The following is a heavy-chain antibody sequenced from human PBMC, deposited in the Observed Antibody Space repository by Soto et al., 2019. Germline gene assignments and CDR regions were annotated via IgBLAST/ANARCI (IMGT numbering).Heavy chain of an antibody. D-gene: IGHD2-21*02. V-gene: IGHV1-8*01. CDR2: VNPNSGDT. Sequence: QVQLVQSGAEVKKPGASVKVSCKASGYSFTSYDMNWVXXXXXQGLEWMGWVNPNSGDTDYAQKFQDRVTMTTDTSIRTAYMELSSLRSEDTAVYYCARVSFLAPVTGAEIFDFWGQGTMVTVSS. J-gene: IGHJ3*01. CDR1: GYSFTSYD. CDR3: ARVSFLAPVTGAEIFDF.